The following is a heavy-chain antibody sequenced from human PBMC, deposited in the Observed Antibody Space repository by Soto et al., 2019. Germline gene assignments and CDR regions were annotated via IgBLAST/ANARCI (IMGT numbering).Heavy chain of an antibody. D-gene: IGHD2-8*01. V-gene: IGHV4-30-2*01. CDR3: AINADV. Sequence: PSETLSLTCAVSGDSISSGGFSWSWIRQPPGKGLEWIGYIYNSGTSFYKPSLKSRVTISVDTSKNQFSLKVNSVTAADTAVYYCAINADVWGQGTTVTVSS. CDR1: GDSISSGGFS. CDR2: IYNSGTS. J-gene: IGHJ6*02.